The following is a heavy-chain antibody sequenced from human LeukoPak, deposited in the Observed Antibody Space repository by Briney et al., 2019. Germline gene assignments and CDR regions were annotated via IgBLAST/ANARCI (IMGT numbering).Heavy chain of an antibody. CDR2: IYPGGSNG. J-gene: IGHJ4*02. V-gene: IGHV5-51*01. CDR1: GFDFTAYG. CDR3: ARHFHSAWFGF. D-gene: IGHD5-18*01. Sequence: GESLKISCKCSGFDFTAYGIAWVRQMPGKGLEWMGNIYPGGSNGRYSPSFQGQVTMSADKSITTVYLEWSSLKASDTAMYYCARHFHSAWFGFWGQGSLVTVSS.